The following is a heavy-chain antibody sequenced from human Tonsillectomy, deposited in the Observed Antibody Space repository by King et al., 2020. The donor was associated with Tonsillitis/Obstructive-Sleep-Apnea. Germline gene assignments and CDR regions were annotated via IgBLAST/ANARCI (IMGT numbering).Heavy chain of an antibody. V-gene: IGHV4-34*01. D-gene: IGHD2-2*01. J-gene: IGHJ1*01. CDR1: GGSFSGHY. CDR2: INHSGGT. CDR3: AIPLDMGNVVLPAAI. Sequence: QVQLQQWGAGLLKPSETLSLTCAVNGGSFSGHYWSWVRQPPGKGLEWIGEINHSGGTNYNSSLESRVTISADTSKSHFSLTLRSVTAADTAVYYCAIPLDMGNVVLPAAIWGPGTLVTVSS.